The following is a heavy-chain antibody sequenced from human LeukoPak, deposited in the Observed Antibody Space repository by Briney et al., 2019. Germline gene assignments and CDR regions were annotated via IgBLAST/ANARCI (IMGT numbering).Heavy chain of an antibody. CDR3: ARKGGTRGPLNY. CDR1: GFTFSSYG. D-gene: IGHD2-8*01. V-gene: IGHV3-30*03. CDR2: ISYDGSNK. Sequence: GGSLRLSCAASGFTFSSYGMHWVRQAPGKGLEWVAVISYDGSNKYYADSVKGRFTISRDNSKNTLYLQMNSLRAEDTAVYYCARKGGTRGPLNYWGQGTLVTVSS. J-gene: IGHJ4*02.